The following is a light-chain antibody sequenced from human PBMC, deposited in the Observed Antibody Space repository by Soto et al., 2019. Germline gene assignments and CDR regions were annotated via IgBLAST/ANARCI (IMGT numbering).Light chain of an antibody. CDR2: GAS. J-gene: IGKJ2*01. Sequence: EIVMTQSPATLSVSPGERATLSCRASQSVSSNLAWYQQKPGQAPRLLIYGASTRATGIPARFSGSGSGTEFTLTISSLQSADFAVYSCQQYNHWPTFGQGPKLEIK. CDR3: QQYNHWPT. CDR1: QSVSSN. V-gene: IGKV3-15*01.